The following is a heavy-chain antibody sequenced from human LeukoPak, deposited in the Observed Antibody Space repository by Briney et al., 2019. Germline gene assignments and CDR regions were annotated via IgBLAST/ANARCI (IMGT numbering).Heavy chain of an antibody. V-gene: IGHV1-8*01. CDR2: MNPNSGNT. D-gene: IGHD2-2*01. J-gene: IGHJ6*02. Sequence: GASVKVSCKASGYTFTSYDINWVRQGTGQGLEWMGWMNPNSGNTGYAQKFQGRVTMTRNTSISTAYMELSSLRSEDTAVYYCARVSLACSSTSCYETGMDVWGQGTTVTVSS. CDR3: ARVSLACSSTSCYETGMDV. CDR1: GYTFTSYD.